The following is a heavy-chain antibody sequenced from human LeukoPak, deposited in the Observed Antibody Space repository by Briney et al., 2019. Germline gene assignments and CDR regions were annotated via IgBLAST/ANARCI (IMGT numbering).Heavy chain of an antibody. Sequence: GGSLRLSCAASGFRFSDYNMNWVRQVPGKGLEWVSYIQSVSLTICYLDSVKGRFTISRDNAKNSLFLQMNSLRVEDTAVYYCARGGTDDYGDLFDYWGQGTLVTVSS. CDR2: IQSVSLTI. D-gene: IGHD4-17*01. CDR1: GFRFSDYN. CDR3: ARGGTDDYGDLFDY. J-gene: IGHJ4*02. V-gene: IGHV3-48*04.